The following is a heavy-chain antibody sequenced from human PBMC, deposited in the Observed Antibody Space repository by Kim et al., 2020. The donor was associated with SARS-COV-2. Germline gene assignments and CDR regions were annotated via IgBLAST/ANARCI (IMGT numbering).Heavy chain of an antibody. CDR2: ISSSSSYT. J-gene: IGHJ6*02. V-gene: IGHV3-11*06. Sequence: GGSLRLSCAASGFTFSDYYMSWIRQAPGKGLEWVSYISSSSSYTNYADSVKGRFTISRDNAKNSLYLQMNSLRAEDTAVYYCARDEYSSSRVFDSYYYYGMDVWGQGTTVTVSS. CDR1: GFTFSDYY. CDR3: ARDEYSSSRVFDSYYYYGMDV. D-gene: IGHD6-6*01.